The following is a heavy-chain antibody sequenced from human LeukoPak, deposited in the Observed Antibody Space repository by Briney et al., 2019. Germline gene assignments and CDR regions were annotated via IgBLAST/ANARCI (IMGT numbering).Heavy chain of an antibody. CDR1: GGSISSSSYY. Sequence: SETLSLTCTVSGGSISSSSYYWGWIRQPPGKGLEWIGSIYYSGSTYYNPSLKSRVTISVDTSKNQFSLKLSSVTAADTAVYYCARPSYVWGSYRYEYYFDYWGQGTLVTVSS. D-gene: IGHD3-16*02. V-gene: IGHV4-39*07. CDR3: ARPSYVWGSYRYEYYFDY. J-gene: IGHJ4*02. CDR2: IYYSGST.